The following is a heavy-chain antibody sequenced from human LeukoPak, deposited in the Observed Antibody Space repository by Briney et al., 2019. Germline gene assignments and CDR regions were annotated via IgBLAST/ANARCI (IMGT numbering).Heavy chain of an antibody. J-gene: IGHJ4*02. V-gene: IGHV3-30*18. D-gene: IGHD6-13*01. CDR3: AKVRYSSSWRFDY. Sequence: GGSLRLSCAASGFTFSSYGMHWVRQAPGKGLEWVAVISYDGSNKYYADSVKGRFTISRDNSKNTLHLQMNSLRAEDTAVYYCAKVRYSSSWRFDYWGQGTLVTVSS. CDR1: GFTFSSYG. CDR2: ISYDGSNK.